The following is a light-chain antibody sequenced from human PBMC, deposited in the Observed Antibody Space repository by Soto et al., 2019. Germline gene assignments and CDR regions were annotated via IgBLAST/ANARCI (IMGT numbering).Light chain of an antibody. Sequence: QSVLTQPPSASGTHVQRVTISCSGSSSKIGSNTVNWYQQLPGTAPKLLIYSNNQRPSVVPDRFSGSKSGTSASLAISGLQSEDEAEYYCAACDDRLNGYVFGTGTKLNVL. V-gene: IGLV1-44*01. CDR2: SNN. CDR1: SSKIGSNT. J-gene: IGLJ1*01. CDR3: AACDDRLNGYV.